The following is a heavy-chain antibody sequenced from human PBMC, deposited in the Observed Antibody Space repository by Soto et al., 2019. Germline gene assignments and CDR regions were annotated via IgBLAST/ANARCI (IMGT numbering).Heavy chain of an antibody. J-gene: IGHJ4*02. D-gene: IGHD1-1*01. CDR1: GGSLSNSSFH. CDR3: ARRYGYSFDY. CDR2: IYYSGST. Sequence: PSETLSPTCTVSGGSLSNSSFHRGRFRQPPGKGLEWIGSIYYSGSTFYSPSLKSRVTISVDTSKNQFSLKLSSMTAADTAVYYFARRYGYSFDYWGQGTLVTVSS. V-gene: IGHV4-39*01.